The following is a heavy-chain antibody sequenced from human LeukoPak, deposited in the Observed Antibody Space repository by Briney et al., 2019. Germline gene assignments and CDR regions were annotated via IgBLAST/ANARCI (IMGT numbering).Heavy chain of an antibody. V-gene: IGHV4-4*07. CDR1: GGSISSYY. CDR2: IYTSGST. J-gene: IGHJ4*02. Sequence: SETLSPTCTVSGGSISSYYWNWIRQPAGKGLEWIGRIYTSGSTNYNPSFKSRVTMSVDTSKKQFSLKLSSVTAADTAVYYCARDRGSYYRHFDYWGQGTLVTVSS. D-gene: IGHD1-26*01. CDR3: ARDRGSYYRHFDY.